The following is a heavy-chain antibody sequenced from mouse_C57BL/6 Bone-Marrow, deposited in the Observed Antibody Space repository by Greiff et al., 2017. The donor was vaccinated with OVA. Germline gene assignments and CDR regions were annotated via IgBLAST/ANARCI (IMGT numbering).Heavy chain of an antibody. D-gene: IGHD3-1*01. Sequence: QVHVKQSGAELVRPGASVTLSCKASGYTFTDYEMHWVKQTPVHGLEWIGAIDPETGGTAYNQKFKGKAILTADKSSSTAYMELRSLTSEDSAVYYCTRGSASGYWGQGTTLTVSS. CDR2: IDPETGGT. V-gene: IGHV1-15*01. CDR1: GYTFTDYE. J-gene: IGHJ2*01. CDR3: TRGSASGY.